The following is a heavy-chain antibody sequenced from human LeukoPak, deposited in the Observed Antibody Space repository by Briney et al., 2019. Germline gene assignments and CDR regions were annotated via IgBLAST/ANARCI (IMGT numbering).Heavy chain of an antibody. J-gene: IGHJ3*02. V-gene: IGHV3-23*01. CDR3: ARGRSGYGPFDAFDI. D-gene: IGHD3-22*01. CDR1: GFTFSSYA. CDR2: IGGGGEST. Sequence: PGGSLRLSCAASGFTFSSYAMSWVRHAPGKGLESVSTIGGGGESTYYADSVKGRFAASRGNSKNTLYLQMNSLRAEDTAVYYCARGRSGYGPFDAFDIWGQGTWVTVSS.